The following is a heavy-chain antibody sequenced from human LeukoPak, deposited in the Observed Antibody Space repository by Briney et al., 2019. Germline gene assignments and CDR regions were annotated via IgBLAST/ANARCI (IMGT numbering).Heavy chain of an antibody. J-gene: IGHJ4*02. CDR1: GGSISNSSYY. V-gene: IGHV4-39*01. CDR3: ARHGRMGTINQSY. D-gene: IGHD5-24*01. CDR2: MYYSGST. Sequence: SETLSLTCTVSGGSISNSSYYWGWIRQPPGKGLEWIGSMYYSGSTYYNPSLKSRATISVDTSKNQFSLKLSSVTAADTAVYYCARHGRMGTINQSYGGQGTLVTVSS.